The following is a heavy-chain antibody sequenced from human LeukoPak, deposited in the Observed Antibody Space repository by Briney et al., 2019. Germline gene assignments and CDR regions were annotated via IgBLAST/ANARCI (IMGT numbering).Heavy chain of an antibody. J-gene: IGHJ6*03. V-gene: IGHV1-58*02. D-gene: IGHD1-26*01. CDR1: GFTFTSSA. CDR2: IVVGSGNT. Sequence: SVKVSCKGSGFTFTSSAMQWVRQARGQRKEWIGWIVVGSGNTNYAQKFQERVTITRDMSTSTAYMELSSLRSEDTAVYYCAAGIVGGYYYYYMDVWGKGTTVTVS. CDR3: AAGIVGGYYYYYMDV.